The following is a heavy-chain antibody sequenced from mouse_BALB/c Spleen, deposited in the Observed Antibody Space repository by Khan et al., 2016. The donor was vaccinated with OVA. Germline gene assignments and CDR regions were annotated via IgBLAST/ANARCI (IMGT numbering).Heavy chain of an antibody. CDR3: ARVYGGDFDY. Sequence: EVQLQESGPGLVKPSQSLSLICTVTGYSITSDYAWNWIRQFPENKLEWMGFISYSGNTNYNPSLKSRISITRDTSKNQFFLHLNSVTTEDTATYYCARVYGGDFDYWGQGTTLTVSS. D-gene: IGHD1-1*01. V-gene: IGHV3-2*02. CDR2: ISYSGNT. J-gene: IGHJ2*01. CDR1: GYSITSDYA.